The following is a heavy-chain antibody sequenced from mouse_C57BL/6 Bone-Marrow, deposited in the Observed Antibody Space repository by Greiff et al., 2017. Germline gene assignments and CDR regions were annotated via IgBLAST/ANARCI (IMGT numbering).Heavy chain of an antibody. CDR1: GFNIKDYY. J-gene: IGHJ2*01. D-gene: IGHD1-1*01. V-gene: IGHV14-1*01. Sequence: VQLQQSGAELVRPGASVKLSCTASGFNIKDYYMHWVKQRPEQGLEWIGRIDPEDGDTEYAPKFQGKATMTADTSSNTAYLQLSSLTSEDTAVYYYTAAAFCASSPSDVDYWGRGTALTVSA. CDR3: TAAAFCASSPSDVDY. CDR2: IDPEDGDT.